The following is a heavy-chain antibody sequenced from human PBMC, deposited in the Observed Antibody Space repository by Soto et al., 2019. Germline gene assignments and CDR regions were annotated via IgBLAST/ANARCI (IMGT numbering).Heavy chain of an antibody. Sequence: EVQLVESGGVVVQPGESLRLSCAASGFTFDDYSMHWVRQAPGKGLEWVSLISWDGRSTYYADSVKGRFTVSRDNSKHSLYLQMNSLTTEDTAFYYCGKDGAITDYTYLDYWGQGALVTVSS. D-gene: IGHD1-26*01. CDR1: GFTFDDYS. V-gene: IGHV3-43*01. CDR2: ISWDGRST. J-gene: IGHJ4*02. CDR3: GKDGAITDYTYLDY.